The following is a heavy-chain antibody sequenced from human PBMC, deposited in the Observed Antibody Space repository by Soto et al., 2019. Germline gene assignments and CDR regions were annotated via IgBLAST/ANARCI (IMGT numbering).Heavy chain of an antibody. CDR3: ASFGAARRYYYYGMDV. CDR2: IDPSDSYT. Sequence: ESLKISCKGSGYSFTSYWISWVRQMPGKGLEWMGRIDPSDSYTNYSPSFQGHVTISADKSISTAYLQWSSLKASDTAMYYCASFGAARRYYYYGMDVWGQGTTVTVSS. V-gene: IGHV5-10-1*01. J-gene: IGHJ6*02. CDR1: GYSFTSYW. D-gene: IGHD6-6*01.